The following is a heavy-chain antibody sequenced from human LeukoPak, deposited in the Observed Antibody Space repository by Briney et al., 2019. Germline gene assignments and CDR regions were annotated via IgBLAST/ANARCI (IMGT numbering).Heavy chain of an antibody. CDR3: ASNLPGGYSYGYPGGMDV. D-gene: IGHD5-18*01. Sequence: ASVKVSCKASGYTFTSYDINWVRQATGQGLEWMGWMNPNSGNTGYAQKFQGRVTMTRNTSISTAYMELSSLRSEDTAVYYCASNLPGGYSYGYPGGMDVWGQGTTVTVSS. CDR1: GYTFTSYD. J-gene: IGHJ6*02. V-gene: IGHV1-8*01. CDR2: MNPNSGNT.